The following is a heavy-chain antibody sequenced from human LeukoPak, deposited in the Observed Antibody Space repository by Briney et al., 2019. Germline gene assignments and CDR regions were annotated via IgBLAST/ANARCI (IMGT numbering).Heavy chain of an antibody. D-gene: IGHD4-17*01. J-gene: IGHJ4*02. V-gene: IGHV3-33*01. CDR1: GFTFGSYG. CDR3: ARDRDYGDYYFDY. CDR2: IWYDGSNE. Sequence: GGSLRLSCAASGFTFGSYGMHWVRQAPGKGLEWVAVIWYDGSNEYYADSVKGRFTISRDNSKNTLYLQMNSLRAEDTAVYYCARDRDYGDYYFDYWGQGTLVTVSS.